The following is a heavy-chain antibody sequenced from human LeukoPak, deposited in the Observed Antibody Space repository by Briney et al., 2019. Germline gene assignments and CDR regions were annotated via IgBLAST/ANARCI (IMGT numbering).Heavy chain of an antibody. V-gene: IGHV4-38-2*01. CDR1: GYSISSGYY. D-gene: IGHD1-26*01. Sequence: SETLSLTCAVSGYSISSGYYWGWIRQPPGKGLEWIGSIYHSGSTYYNPSLKSRVTISVDTSKNQFSRKLSSVTAADTAVYYCARSGGGSYWAFDYWGQGTLVTVSS. CDR3: ARSGGGSYWAFDY. CDR2: IYHSGST. J-gene: IGHJ4*02.